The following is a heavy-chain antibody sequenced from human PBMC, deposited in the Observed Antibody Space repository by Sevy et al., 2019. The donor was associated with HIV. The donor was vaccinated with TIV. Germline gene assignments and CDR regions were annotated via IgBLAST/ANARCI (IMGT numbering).Heavy chain of an antibody. Sequence: SETLSLTCTVSGGSISSYYWGWIRQPAGKGLEWIGRIYTSGSTNYNPSLKSRVTMSVDTSKNQFSLKLSSVTAADTAVYYCARDQYCSSTSCYRFDPWGQGTLVTVSS. D-gene: IGHD2-2*01. CDR2: IYTSGST. V-gene: IGHV4-4*07. J-gene: IGHJ5*02. CDR1: GGSISSYY. CDR3: ARDQYCSSTSCYRFDP.